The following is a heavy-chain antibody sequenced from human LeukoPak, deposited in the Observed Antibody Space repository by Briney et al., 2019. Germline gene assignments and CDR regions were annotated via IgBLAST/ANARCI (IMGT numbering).Heavy chain of an antibody. V-gene: IGHV3-53*01. CDR2: IYKNAIT. CDR1: GFTVSSNY. CDR3: ARSLRVRGVPDYMDV. Sequence: PGGSLRLSCAASGFTVSSNYMTWVRQAPGKGLERVSVIYKNAITYHADTVKGRFTISRDNAKNMLYLQMNSLRADDTAVYYCARSLRVRGVPDYMDVWGKGTTVIISS. J-gene: IGHJ6*03. D-gene: IGHD3-10*01.